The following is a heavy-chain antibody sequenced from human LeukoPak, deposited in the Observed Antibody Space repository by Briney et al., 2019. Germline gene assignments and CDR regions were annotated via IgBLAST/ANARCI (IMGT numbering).Heavy chain of an antibody. CDR1: GGSFSGYY. J-gene: IGHJ4*02. CDR2: INHSGST. D-gene: IGHD3-22*01. V-gene: IGHV4-34*01. CDR3: ARNPPRDYYDSSGYWDY. Sequence: PSETLSLTCAVYGGSFSGYYWSWIRQPPGKGLEWIGEINHSGSTNYNPSLKSRVTISVDTSKNQFSLKLSSVTAADTAVYYCARNPPRDYYDSSGYWDYWGQGTLVTVSS.